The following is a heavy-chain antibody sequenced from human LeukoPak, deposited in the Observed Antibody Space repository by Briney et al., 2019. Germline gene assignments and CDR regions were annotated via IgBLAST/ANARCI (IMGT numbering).Heavy chain of an antibody. V-gene: IGHV3-23*01. J-gene: IGHJ5*02. CDR2: IRGSGGTT. CDR3: ANDLPGRTWFDT. Sequence: GGSLRLSCAASGFTFGSHSMSWVRQAPGQGLEWVSSIRGSGGTTYYADSVQGRSTISRDNSKNTLYLQMNSLRAEDTAIYYCANDLPGRTWFDTWGQGTLVTVSS. CDR1: GFTFGSHS. D-gene: IGHD3/OR15-3a*01.